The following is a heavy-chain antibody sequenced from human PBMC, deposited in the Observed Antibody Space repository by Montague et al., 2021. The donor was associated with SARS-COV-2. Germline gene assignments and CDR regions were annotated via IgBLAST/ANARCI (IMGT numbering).Heavy chain of an antibody. CDR3: ARGRIDVNMIVVVVAGASFYMDV. V-gene: IGHV6-1*01. D-gene: IGHD3-22*01. CDR2: TYYTSKWNN. J-gene: IGHJ6*03. CDR1: GDSVSRIGVG. Sequence: CAISGDSVSRIGVGWNWIRQSPSRGLEWLGSTYYTSKWNNDYTISVKSRISISPDTSKNQFSLQLKSVTPEDTAVYFCARGRIDVNMIVVVVAGASFYMDVWGKGTTVTVSS.